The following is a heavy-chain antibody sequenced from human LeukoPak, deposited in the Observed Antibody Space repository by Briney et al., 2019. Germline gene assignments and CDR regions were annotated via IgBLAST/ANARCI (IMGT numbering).Heavy chain of an antibody. CDR1: GFTVSNNY. V-gene: IGHV3-66*01. J-gene: IGHJ5*02. CDR3: ARGATDTTRWFDP. CDR2: IYSGGST. Sequence: GGSLTLSCAASGFTVSNNYMRWVRQAPGKGLEWVSLIYSGGSTYYADSVKGRFIISRDNSKNSLYLQMNGLRAEDTAAYYCARGATDTTRWFDPWGQGTLVTVSS. D-gene: IGHD1-7*01.